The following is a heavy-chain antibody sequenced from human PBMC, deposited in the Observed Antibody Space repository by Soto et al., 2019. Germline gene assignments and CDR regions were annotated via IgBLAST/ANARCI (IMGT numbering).Heavy chain of an antibody. V-gene: IGHV3-73*01. CDR1: GFTFSGSA. J-gene: IGHJ5*02. CDR3: TRHRGLNDFWSGSPFDH. Sequence: GGSLRLSCAASGFTFSGSAMHWVRQASGKGLEWVGRIRSKANSYATAYAASVKGRFTISRDDSKNTAYLQMNSLKTEDTAVYYCTRHRGLNDFWSGSPFDHWGRGTLVTVSS. D-gene: IGHD3-3*01. CDR2: IRSKANSYAT.